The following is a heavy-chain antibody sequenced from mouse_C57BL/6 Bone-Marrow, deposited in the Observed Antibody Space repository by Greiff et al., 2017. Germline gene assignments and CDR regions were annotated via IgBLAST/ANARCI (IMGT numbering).Heavy chain of an antibody. D-gene: IGHD1-1*01. J-gene: IGHJ4*01. Sequence: VQLQQSGPELVKPGDSVKISCKASGYSFTGYFMNWVMQSHGKSLEWIGRINPYNGDTFYNQKFKGKATLTVDKSSSTAHMELRSLTSEDSAVYYCAREGIYYYGSSYPYYAMDYWGQGTSVTVPS. CDR2: INPYNGDT. V-gene: IGHV1-20*01. CDR1: GYSFTGYF. CDR3: AREGIYYYGSSYPYYAMDY.